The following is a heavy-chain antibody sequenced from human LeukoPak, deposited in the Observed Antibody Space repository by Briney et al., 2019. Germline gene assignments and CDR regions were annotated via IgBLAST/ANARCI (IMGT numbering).Heavy chain of an antibody. D-gene: IGHD4-11*01. V-gene: IGHV3-23*01. CDR3: AKSGTVTIDY. J-gene: IGHJ4*02. CDR2: ISGSGGST. CDR1: GLTFISYA. Sequence: GGSLRLSCAASGLTFISYAMSWVRQAPGKGLEWVSAISGSGGSTYYADSVKGRFTISRDNSKNTLYLQMNSLRAEDTAVYYCAKSGTVTIDYWGQGTLVTVSS.